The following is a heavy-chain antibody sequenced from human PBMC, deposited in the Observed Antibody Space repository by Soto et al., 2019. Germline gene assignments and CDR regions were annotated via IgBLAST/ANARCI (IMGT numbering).Heavy chain of an antibody. CDR1: GYTFTSYG. J-gene: IGHJ4*02. D-gene: IGHD6-19*01. CDR2: ISAYNGNT. V-gene: IGHV1-18*04. Sequence: GASVKVSCKASGYTFTSYGISWVRQAPGQGLEWMGWISAYNGNTNYAQKLQGRVTMTTDTSTSTAYMELRSPRSDDTAVYYCARARSSSGWYPTYFDYWGQGTLVTVSS. CDR3: ARARSSSGWYPTYFDY.